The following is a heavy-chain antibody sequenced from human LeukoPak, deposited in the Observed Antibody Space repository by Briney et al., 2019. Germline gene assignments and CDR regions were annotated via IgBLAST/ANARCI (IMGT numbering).Heavy chain of an antibody. D-gene: IGHD2-2*01. Sequence: PGGSLRLSCAPSGFTFSSYSMNWVRQAPGKGLEWVSSISSSSSYIYYADSVKGRFTISRDNAKNSLYLQMNSLRAEDTAVYYCAKLRCSSTSCYYYYYYYMDVWGKGTTVTVSS. CDR2: ISSSSSYI. CDR1: GFTFSSYS. V-gene: IGHV3-21*01. J-gene: IGHJ6*03. CDR3: AKLRCSSTSCYYYYYYYMDV.